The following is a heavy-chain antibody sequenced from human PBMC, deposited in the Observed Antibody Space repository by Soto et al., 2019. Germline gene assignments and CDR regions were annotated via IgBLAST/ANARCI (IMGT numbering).Heavy chain of an antibody. CDR3: ARGPQLELFNWFDP. CDR2: ISAYNGNT. V-gene: IGHV1-18*04. J-gene: IGHJ5*02. Sequence: VQVLESGGGLVQPGGSLRLSCAASGFTFSSYGISWVRQAPGQGLEWMGWISAYNGNTNYAQKLQGRVTMTTDTSTSTAYMELRSLRSDDTAVYYCARGPQLELFNWFDPWGQGTLVTVSS. D-gene: IGHD1-1*01. CDR1: GFTFSSYG.